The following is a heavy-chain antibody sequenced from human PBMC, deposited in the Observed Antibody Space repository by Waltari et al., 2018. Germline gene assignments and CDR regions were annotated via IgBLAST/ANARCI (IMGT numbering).Heavy chain of an antibody. CDR3: TTGFEGGGNSIVY. CDR2: IKSKTDGGTI. D-gene: IGHD2-21*02. V-gene: IGHV3-15*01. Sequence: EVQLVESGGGLVQPGGSLRLSCAASGFIFRNAGMSWVRQAPGKGLEWVGRIKSKTDGGTIEHAAPVKGRFTISRDDSENTLYLQMSSLKTEDTAVYYCTTGFEGGGNSIVYWGQGTLVTVSS. J-gene: IGHJ4*02. CDR1: GFIFRNAG.